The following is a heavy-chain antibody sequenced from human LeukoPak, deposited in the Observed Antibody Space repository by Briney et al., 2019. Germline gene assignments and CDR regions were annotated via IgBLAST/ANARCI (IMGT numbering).Heavy chain of an antibody. Sequence: ASMKVSCKVSGNSLIYLSMHWVRQAPGKGLEWLGGLDPEGGGLIYAQNFQGRVIMTEDTSTDTAYVELSSLKSGDTGVYYCATVFQQRGYYYMDVWGKGTTVTVSS. V-gene: IGHV1-24*01. CDR3: ATVFQQRGYYYMDV. CDR2: LDPEGGGL. CDR1: GNSLIYLS. J-gene: IGHJ6*03. D-gene: IGHD6-13*01.